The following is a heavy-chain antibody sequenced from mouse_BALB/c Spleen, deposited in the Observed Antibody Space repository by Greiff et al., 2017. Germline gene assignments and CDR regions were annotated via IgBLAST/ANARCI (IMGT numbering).Heavy chain of an antibody. CDR2: ISSGGST. CDR3: ARESDYFDY. Sequence: EVQRVESGGGLVKPGGSLKLSCAASGFTFSSYAMSWVRQTPEKRLEWVASISSGGSTYYPDSVKGRFTISRDNARNILYLQMSSLRSEDTAMYYCARESDYFDYWGQGTTLTVSS. CDR1: GFTFSSYA. J-gene: IGHJ2*01. V-gene: IGHV5-6-5*01.